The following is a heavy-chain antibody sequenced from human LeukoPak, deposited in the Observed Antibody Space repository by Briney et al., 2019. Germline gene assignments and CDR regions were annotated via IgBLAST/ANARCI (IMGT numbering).Heavy chain of an antibody. CDR2: INHSGST. CDR1: GGSFSGYY. Sequence: PSETLSLTCAVYGGSFSGYYWSWIRQPPGKGLEWIGEINHSGSTNYNPSLKSRVTISVDTSKNQFSLKLSSVTAADTAVYYCARSGPSGYYRNSFRHWGQGTLVTVSS. CDR3: ARSGPSGYYRNSFRH. D-gene: IGHD3-3*01. J-gene: IGHJ4*02. V-gene: IGHV4-34*01.